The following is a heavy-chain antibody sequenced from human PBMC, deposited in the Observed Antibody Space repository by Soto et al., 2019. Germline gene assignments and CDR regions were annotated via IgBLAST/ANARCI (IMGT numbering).Heavy chain of an antibody. V-gene: IGHV4-31*03. Sequence: QVQLQESGPGLVKPSQTLSLTCTVSGGSSTRGGYYWSWIGQHPGRGLEWIGYIYYSGSTYYNPSLKSRVTISVDTSKNQFSLKLSSVTAADTAVYYCARDAAPPDSSGYYSDYWGQGTLVTVSS. D-gene: IGHD3-22*01. J-gene: IGHJ4*02. CDR3: ARDAAPPDSSGYYSDY. CDR1: GGSSTRGGYY. CDR2: IYYSGST.